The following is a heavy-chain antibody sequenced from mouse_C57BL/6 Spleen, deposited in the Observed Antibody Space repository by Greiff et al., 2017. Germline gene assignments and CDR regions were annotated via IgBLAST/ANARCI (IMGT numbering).Heavy chain of an antibody. CDR3: ARHEDRLGRITTGYYFDY. V-gene: IGHV1-62-2*01. D-gene: IGHD1-1*01. Sequence: QVQLKESGAELVKPGASVKLSCKASGYTFTEYTIHWVKQRSGQGLEWIGWFYPGSGSIKYNEKFKDKATLTADKSSSTVYMELSRLTSEDSAVYFCARHEDRLGRITTGYYFDYWGQGTTLTVSS. J-gene: IGHJ2*01. CDR2: FYPGSGSI. CDR1: GYTFTEYT.